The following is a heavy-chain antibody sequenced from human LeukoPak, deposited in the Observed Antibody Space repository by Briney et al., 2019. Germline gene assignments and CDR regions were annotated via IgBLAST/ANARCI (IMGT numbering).Heavy chain of an antibody. Sequence: GSLRLSCAASGFTFSSYGMHWVRQAPGKGLEWVAVIWYDGSNKYYADSVKGRFTISRDNSKNTLYLRMNSLRAEDTAVYYCARDPAIAATKYYFDYWGQGTLVTVSS. J-gene: IGHJ4*02. D-gene: IGHD6-25*01. CDR2: IWYDGSNK. CDR1: GFTFSSYG. V-gene: IGHV3-33*01. CDR3: ARDPAIAATKYYFDY.